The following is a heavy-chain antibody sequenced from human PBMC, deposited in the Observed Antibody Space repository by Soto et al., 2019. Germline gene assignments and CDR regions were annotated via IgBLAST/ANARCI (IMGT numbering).Heavy chain of an antibody. D-gene: IGHD3-10*01. Sequence: GGSLRLSCAASGFTFSGSAMHWVRQASGKGLEWVGRIRSKANSYATAYAASVKGRFTISRDDSKNTAYLQMNSLKTEDMAVFYCTWGLLWFGEPRPSMDVWGKGTTVTVSS. CDR2: IRSKANSYAT. V-gene: IGHV3-73*01. CDR3: TWGLLWFGEPRPSMDV. J-gene: IGHJ6*04. CDR1: GFTFSGSA.